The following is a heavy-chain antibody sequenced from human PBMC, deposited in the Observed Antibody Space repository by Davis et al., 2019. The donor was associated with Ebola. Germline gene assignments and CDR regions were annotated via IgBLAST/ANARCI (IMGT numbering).Heavy chain of an antibody. CDR1: GGSISSYY. V-gene: IGHV4-59*08. CDR2: IYYSGST. D-gene: IGHD5-18*01. J-gene: IGHJ6*02. CDR3: ARTSVDTAMVFYYYYGMDV. Sequence: SETLSLTCTVSGGSISSYYWSWIRQPPGKGLEWIGYIYYSGSTYYNPSLKSRVTISVDTSKNQFSLKLSSVTAADTAVYYCARTSVDTAMVFYYYYGMDVWGQGTTVTVSS.